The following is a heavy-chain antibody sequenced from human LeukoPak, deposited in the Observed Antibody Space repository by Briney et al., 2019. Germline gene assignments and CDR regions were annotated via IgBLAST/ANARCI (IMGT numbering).Heavy chain of an antibody. J-gene: IGHJ5*02. V-gene: IGHV4-30-4*07. CDR2: IYHSGTT. CDR3: VRGRYSSGWFKDKNWFDP. Sequence: SETLSLTCAVSGVAISRGGYAWNWIRQPPGKGLEWIAYIYHSGTTYYNPSLKSRATISVDTSKNQFSLKLSSVTAADTAVYYCVRGRYSSGWFKDKNWFDPWGQGILVTVSS. D-gene: IGHD6-19*01. CDR1: GVAISRGGYA.